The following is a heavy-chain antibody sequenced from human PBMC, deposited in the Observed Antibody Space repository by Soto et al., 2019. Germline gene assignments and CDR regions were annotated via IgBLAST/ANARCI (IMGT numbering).Heavy chain of an antibody. J-gene: IGHJ4*02. CDR2: IYYSGRT. D-gene: IGHD2-21*02. Sequence: SETLSLTCIVSGESITSSSYYWVWIRQPPGKGLEWIGGIYYSGRTYYNPSFKSRVTISIDTSKNQFSLKLSSVTATDTAVYFCARQRTTVVTQAYFDHWGQGALVTVSS. CDR3: ARQRTTVVTQAYFDH. V-gene: IGHV4-39*01. CDR1: GESITSSSYY.